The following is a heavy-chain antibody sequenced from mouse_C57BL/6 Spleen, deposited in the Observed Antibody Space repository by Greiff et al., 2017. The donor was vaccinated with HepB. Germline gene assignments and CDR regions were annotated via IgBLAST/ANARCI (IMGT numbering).Heavy chain of an antibody. J-gene: IGHJ4*01. D-gene: IGHD2-4*01. CDR3: ARGDYDTLYAMDY. CDR2: ISYDGSN. V-gene: IGHV3-6*01. Sequence: EVHLVESGPGLVKPSQSLSLTCSVTGYSITSGYYWNWIRQFPGNKLEWMGYISYDGSNNYNPSLKNRISITRDTSKNQFFLKLNSVTTEDTATYYCARGDYDTLYAMDYWGQGTSVTVSS. CDR1: GYSITSGYY.